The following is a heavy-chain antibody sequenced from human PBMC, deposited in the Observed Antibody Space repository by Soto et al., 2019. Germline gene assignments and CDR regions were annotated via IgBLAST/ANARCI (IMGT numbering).Heavy chain of an antibody. CDR2: ISYDGSNK. V-gene: IGHV3-30-3*01. CDR1: GFTFSSYA. CDR3: ARADYGVDY. D-gene: IGHD3-10*01. J-gene: IGHJ4*02. Sequence: QVQLVESGGGVVQPGRSLRISCAASGFTFSSYAMHWVRQAPGKGLEWVAVISYDGSNKYYADSVKGRFTISRDNSKNTLYLQMNSLRAEDTAVYYCARADYGVDYWGQGTLVTVSS.